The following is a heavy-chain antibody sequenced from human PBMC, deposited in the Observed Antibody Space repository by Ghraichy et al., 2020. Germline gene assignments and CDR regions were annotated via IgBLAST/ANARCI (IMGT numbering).Heavy chain of an antibody. D-gene: IGHD2-2*01. CDR1: GFTFSSYW. J-gene: IGHJ3*02. Sequence: GGSLRLSCAASGFTFSSYWMSWVRQAPGKGLEWVANIKQDGSEKYYVDSVKGRFTISRDNAKNSLYLQMNSLRAEDTAVYYCARDQKFRDIVVVPAAGLDIWGQGTMVTVSS. CDR3: ARDQKFRDIVVVPAAGLDI. V-gene: IGHV3-7*01. CDR2: IKQDGSEK.